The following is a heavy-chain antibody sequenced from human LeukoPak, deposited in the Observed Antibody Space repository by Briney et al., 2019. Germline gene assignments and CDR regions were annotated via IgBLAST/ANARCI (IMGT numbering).Heavy chain of an antibody. CDR1: GFTFSSYA. D-gene: IGHD3-22*01. CDR2: ISGGGGST. CDR3: AKPYYYDSSGYYYYYYMDV. Sequence: GGSLRLSCAASGFTFSSYAMSWVRQAPGKGLEWVSAISGGGGSTYYADSVKGRFTISRDNSKNTLYLQMNSLRAEDTAVYYCAKPYYYDSSGYYYYYYMDVWGKGTTVTVSS. V-gene: IGHV3-23*01. J-gene: IGHJ6*03.